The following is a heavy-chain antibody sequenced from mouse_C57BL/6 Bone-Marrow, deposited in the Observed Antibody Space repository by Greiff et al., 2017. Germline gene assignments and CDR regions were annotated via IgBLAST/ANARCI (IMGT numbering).Heavy chain of an antibody. CDR3: ARHDSSYAWFAY. J-gene: IGHJ3*01. CDR2: INSDGGST. CDR1: EYEFPSYD. V-gene: IGHV5-2*01. Sequence: EVMLVESGGGLVQPGESLKLSCESNEYEFPSYDMSWVRKTPEKRLELVAAINSDGGSTYYPDTMEGRFIISRDNTKKTLYLQMRSLRAEDTALYYCARHDSSYAWFAYWGQGTLVTVSA. D-gene: IGHD1-1*01.